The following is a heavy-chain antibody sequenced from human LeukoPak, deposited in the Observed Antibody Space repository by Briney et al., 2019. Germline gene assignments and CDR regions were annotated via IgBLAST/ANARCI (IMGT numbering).Heavy chain of an antibody. J-gene: IGHJ4*02. CDR1: GFTFSTYW. V-gene: IGHV3-7*01. CDR3: ARINFKSARDY. D-gene: IGHD1-20*01. CDR2: IKQDGIEK. Sequence: GGSLRLSCAASGFTFSTYWMRWVRQAPGKGLEWVANIKQDGIEKYYVDSVKGRFTISRDNAKNSLYLQMNSLSAEDTAMYYCARINFKSARDYWGQGTLVTVSS.